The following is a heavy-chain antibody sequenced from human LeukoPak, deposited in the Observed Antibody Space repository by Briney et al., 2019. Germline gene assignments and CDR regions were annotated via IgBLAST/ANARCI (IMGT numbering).Heavy chain of an antibody. CDR2: ISGTAGST. CDR3: AKGEDYDFWSGFHEGAFDI. Sequence: WWSLRLSCAASGFTLSSYAMTWLRQAPGQGLKWVSAISGTAGSTYYADSVKGRFTISRDNSKNTLYLQMNSLRAEDTAVYYCAKGEDYDFWSGFHEGAFDIWGQGTMVTVSS. D-gene: IGHD3-3*01. J-gene: IGHJ3*02. CDR1: GFTLSSYA. V-gene: IGHV3-23*01.